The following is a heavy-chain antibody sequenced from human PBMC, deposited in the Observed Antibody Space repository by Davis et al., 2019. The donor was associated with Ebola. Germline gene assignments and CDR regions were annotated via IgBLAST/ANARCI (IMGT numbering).Heavy chain of an antibody. CDR3: ARDRGWLGADNWFDP. CDR2: IYHSGST. V-gene: IGHV4-4*02. D-gene: IGHD1-26*01. J-gene: IGHJ5*02. Sequence: PSETLSLTCDVSGGSISSSNWWSWVRQPPGKGLEWIGEIYHSGSTNYNPSLKSRITISVDNSKNQFSLKLSSVTAADTAVYYCARDRGWLGADNWFDPWGQGTLVTVSS. CDR1: GGSISSSNW.